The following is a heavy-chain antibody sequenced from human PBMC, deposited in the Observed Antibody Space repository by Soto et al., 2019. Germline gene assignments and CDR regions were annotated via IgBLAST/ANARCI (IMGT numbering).Heavy chain of an antibody. CDR2: INAGNGNT. D-gene: IGHD7-27*01. V-gene: IGHV1-3*01. Sequence: ASVKVSCKASGYTFTSYAMHWVRQAPGQRLEWMGWINAGNGNTKYSQKFQGRVTITRDTSASTAYMELSSLRSEDTAVYYCASTGVRRGYYYYGMEVWGQGTTVTVSS. J-gene: IGHJ6*02. CDR3: ASTGVRRGYYYYGMEV. CDR1: GYTFTSYA.